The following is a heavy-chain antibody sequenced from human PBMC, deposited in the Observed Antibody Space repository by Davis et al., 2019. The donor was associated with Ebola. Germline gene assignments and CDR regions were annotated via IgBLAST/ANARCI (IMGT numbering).Heavy chain of an antibody. Sequence: MPSETLSLTCAVSGGSFSGYYWTWIRQPPGKGLEWIGEITHSGRTNYNPSLKSRVTISVDTSKNQFSLKMSSVTAADTAVYYCAREGRSGYSNWFDPWGQGTLVTVSS. V-gene: IGHV4-34*01. D-gene: IGHD3-22*01. J-gene: IGHJ5*02. CDR1: GGSFSGYY. CDR3: AREGRSGYSNWFDP. CDR2: ITHSGRT.